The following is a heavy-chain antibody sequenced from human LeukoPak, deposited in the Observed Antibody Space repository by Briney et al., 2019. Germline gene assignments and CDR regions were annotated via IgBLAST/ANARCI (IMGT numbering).Heavy chain of an antibody. D-gene: IGHD5-18*01. CDR2: IFPGDSDT. V-gene: IGHV5-51*01. CDR1: GYSFSSYW. J-gene: IGHJ5*02. Sequence: GESLKISCKGSGYSFSSYWIGWVRQMPGKGLEWMGIIFPGDSDTRYSPSFQGQVTISADKSISTAYLQWSSLKASDTAMYYCASLGGVTAMVWSWFDPWGQGTLVTVSS. CDR3: ASLGGVTAMVWSWFDP.